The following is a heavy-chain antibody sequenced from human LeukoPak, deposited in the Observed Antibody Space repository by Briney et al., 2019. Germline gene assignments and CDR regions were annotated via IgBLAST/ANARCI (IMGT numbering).Heavy chain of an antibody. CDR2: IYYSGST. V-gene: IGHV4-39*01. Sequence: SETLSLTCTVSGGSISSSSYYWGWIRQPPGKGLEWIGSIYYSGSTYYNPSLKSRVTISVDTSKNQFSLKLSSVTAADTAVYYCARHSSGSDFIYNYWGQGTLVTVSS. D-gene: IGHD5-12*01. CDR1: GGSISSSSYY. J-gene: IGHJ4*02. CDR3: ARHSSGSDFIYNY.